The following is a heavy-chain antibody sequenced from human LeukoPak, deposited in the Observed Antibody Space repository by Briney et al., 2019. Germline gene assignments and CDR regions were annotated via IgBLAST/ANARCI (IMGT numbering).Heavy chain of an antibody. CDR2: IYYSGST. J-gene: IGHJ6*02. CDR3: ARERMSGMDV. D-gene: IGHD2-8*01. CDR1: GGSISSDY. Sequence: SETLSLTCTVSGGSISSDYWSWIRRPPGKGLEWIGYIYYSGSTNYNPSLKSRVTISVDTSKNQFSLKLSSVTAADTAVYYCARERMSGMDVWGQGTTVTVSS. V-gene: IGHV4-59*01.